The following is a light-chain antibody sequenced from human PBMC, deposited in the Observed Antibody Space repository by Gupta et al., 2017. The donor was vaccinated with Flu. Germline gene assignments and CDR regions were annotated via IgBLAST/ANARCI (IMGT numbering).Light chain of an antibody. J-gene: IGKJ5*01. V-gene: IGKV3-11*01. CDR2: DAS. Sequence: GTPCLRPEESATGSWSASQTFNSLLFSDQQKPGQTPRLLSYDASYRAPGIPARFSGSGSGTDFTLTSTNLEPEDSAIYDGQQRVIWPAVTFGQGTRLEIK. CDR1: QTFNSL. CDR3: QQRVIWPAVT.